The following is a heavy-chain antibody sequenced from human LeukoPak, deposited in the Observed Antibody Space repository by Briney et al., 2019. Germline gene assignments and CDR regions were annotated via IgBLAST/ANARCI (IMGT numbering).Heavy chain of an antibody. J-gene: IGHJ4*02. V-gene: IGHV1-2*02. CDR3: ARGKLVGAPVDY. CDR2: INPNSGGT. Sequence: GASVKVSCKASGYTFTGYFMHWVRQAPGQGLEWMGWINPNSGGTNYAQKFQGRVTMTRDTSVSTAYMELSRLRSDDTAVYYCARGKLVGAPVDYWGQGTLVSVSS. CDR1: GYTFTGYF. D-gene: IGHD1-26*01.